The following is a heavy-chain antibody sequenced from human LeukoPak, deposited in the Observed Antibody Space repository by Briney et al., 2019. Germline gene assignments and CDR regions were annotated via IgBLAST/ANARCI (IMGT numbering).Heavy chain of an antibody. D-gene: IGHD6-6*01. CDR2: ISYDGSNK. J-gene: IGHJ4*02. Sequence: GGSLRLSCAASGFTFSSYSMNWVRQAPGKGLEWVAVISYDGSNKYYADSVKGRFTISRDNSKNTLYLQMNSLRAEDTAVYYCARVPNKSSSGRWGQGTLVTVSS. V-gene: IGHV3-30*03. CDR3: ARVPNKSSSGR. CDR1: GFTFSSYS.